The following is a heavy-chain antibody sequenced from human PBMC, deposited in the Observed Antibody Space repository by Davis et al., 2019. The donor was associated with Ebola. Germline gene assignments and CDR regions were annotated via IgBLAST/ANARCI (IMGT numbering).Heavy chain of an antibody. V-gene: IGHV1-69*06. CDR2: INPILTSP. J-gene: IGHJ3*02. D-gene: IGHD6-19*01. Sequence: SVKVSCKASRGTLNTYAISWVRQAPGQGLEWVGAINPILTSPHYAQKLQGRVTLTADRSTSTAYMELNSLTSEDSADYYCAKETVAGTDAFDIWGQGTMVTVSS. CDR3: AKETVAGTDAFDI. CDR1: RGTLNTYA.